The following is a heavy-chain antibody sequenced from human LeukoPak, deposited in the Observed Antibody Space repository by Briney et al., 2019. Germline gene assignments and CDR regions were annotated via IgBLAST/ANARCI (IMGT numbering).Heavy chain of an antibody. CDR2: IKSKTDGGTT. CDR1: GFTFSNAW. V-gene: IGHV3-15*01. Sequence: PGGSLRLSCAASGFTFSNAWMSWVRQAPGKGLEWVGRIKSKTDGGTTDYAAPVKGRFTISRDDSKNTLYLQMNSLKTEDTAVYYCTTSVISGYYYYYMDVWGKGTTVTISS. CDR3: TTSVISGYYYYYMDV. D-gene: IGHD5/OR15-5a*01. J-gene: IGHJ6*03.